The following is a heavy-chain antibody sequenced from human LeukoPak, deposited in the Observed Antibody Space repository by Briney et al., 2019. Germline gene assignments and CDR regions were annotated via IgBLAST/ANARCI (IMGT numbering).Heavy chain of an antibody. CDR1: GGTFSSYA. CDR3: AREYCSGGNCPVDY. J-gene: IGHJ4*02. CDR2: IIPIFGTA. D-gene: IGHD2-15*01. V-gene: IGHV1-69*05. Sequence: SVKVSCEASGGTFSSYAISWVRQAPGQGLEWMGGIIPIFGTANYAQKFQGRVTMTRDTSTSTVYMELSSLRSEDTAVYYCAREYCSGGNCPVDYWGQGTLVTVSS.